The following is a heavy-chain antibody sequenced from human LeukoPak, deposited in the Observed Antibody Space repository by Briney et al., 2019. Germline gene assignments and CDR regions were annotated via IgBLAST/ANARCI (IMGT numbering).Heavy chain of an antibody. V-gene: IGHV3-33*06. J-gene: IGHJ4*02. D-gene: IGHD3-22*01. CDR2: IWYDGSNK. CDR3: AKDFSYYDSSGSGPGY. CDR1: GFTFSSYG. Sequence: GGSLRLSCAASGFTFSSYGMHWVRQAPGKGLEWVAVIWYDGSNKYYAESVKGRFTISRDNSKNTLYLQMNSLRAEDTAVYYCAKDFSYYDSSGSGPGYWGQGTLVTVSS.